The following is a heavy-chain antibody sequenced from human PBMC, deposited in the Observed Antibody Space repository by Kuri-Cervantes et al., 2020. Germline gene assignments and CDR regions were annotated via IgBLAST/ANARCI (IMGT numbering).Heavy chain of an antibody. CDR3: ARWPIVVVGAGTPEAFDI. CDR1: GGSMMSYY. J-gene: IGHJ3*02. D-gene: IGHD2-15*01. CDR2: IDYTGST. Sequence: SETLSLTCAYFGGSMMSYYWTWIRQPPGKGLEWIGYIDYTGSTWYNPSLKSRVTISVDTSKNQFSLKLSSMTAADTAVYYCARWPIVVVGAGTPEAFDIWGQGTMVTVSS. V-gene: IGHV4-59*01.